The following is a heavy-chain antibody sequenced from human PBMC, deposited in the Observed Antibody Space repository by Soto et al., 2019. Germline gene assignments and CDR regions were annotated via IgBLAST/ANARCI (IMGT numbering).Heavy chain of an antibody. CDR2: IIPIFGTA. V-gene: IGHV1-69*13. J-gene: IGHJ4*02. D-gene: IGHD3-3*01. Sequence: SVKVSCKASGGTFSSYAISXVRQAPGQGLEWMGGIIPIFGTANYAQKFQGRVTITADESTSTAYMELSSLRSEDTAVYYCARLIGAHNTLPFWLGYFDYWGQGTQVTVSS. CDR3: ARLIGAHNTLPFWLGYFDY. CDR1: GGTFSSYA.